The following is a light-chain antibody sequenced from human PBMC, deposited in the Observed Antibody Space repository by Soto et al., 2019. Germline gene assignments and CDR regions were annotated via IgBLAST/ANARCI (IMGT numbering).Light chain of an antibody. Sequence: QSALTQPASVSGSPGQSITISCTGTSSDVGAYDYVSWYQQHPNKAPKLMIYDVSNRPSGVSNRLSGSKYGNTASLTISGLQAEGEADYYCSSYTSTTTVVFGGGTKLTVL. CDR1: SSDVGAYDY. V-gene: IGLV2-14*01. CDR2: DVS. CDR3: SSYTSTTTVV. J-gene: IGLJ2*01.